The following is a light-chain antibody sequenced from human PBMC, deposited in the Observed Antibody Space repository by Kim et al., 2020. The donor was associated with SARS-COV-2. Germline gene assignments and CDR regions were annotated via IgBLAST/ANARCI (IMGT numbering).Light chain of an antibody. V-gene: IGKV1-5*03. CDR3: QHYSRFPYT. CDR1: ENIGTW. CDR2: LAS. Sequence: SASVGDRFTITCRASENIGTWLAWYQQKPGRSPSLLIYLASTLESGVPSSFSGTGSGTEFSLSITSLQPDDFATYYCQHYSRFPYTFGQGTKLEI. J-gene: IGKJ2*01.